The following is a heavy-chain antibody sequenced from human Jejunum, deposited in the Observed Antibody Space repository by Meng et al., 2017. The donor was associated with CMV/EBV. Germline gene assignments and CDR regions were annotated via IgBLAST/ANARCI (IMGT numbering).Heavy chain of an antibody. V-gene: IGHV3-21*06. CDR2: ISGASTYI. D-gene: IGHD4-17*01. CDR1: GFTFNNYH. J-gene: IGHJ5*01. CDR3: ARGYEYGDPNWCDS. Sequence: GFTFNNYHIVWVRQEPGKGLEWVSSISGASTYIYYADSLEGRFTISRDTAKNSVYLQMNSLRGEDTAVYYCARGYEYGDPNWCDSWGQGTLVTVSS.